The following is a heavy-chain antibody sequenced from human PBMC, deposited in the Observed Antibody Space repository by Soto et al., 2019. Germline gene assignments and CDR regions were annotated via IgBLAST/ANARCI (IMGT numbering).Heavy chain of an antibody. Sequence: GESLKSSCKASGYSFTSYWMAWVRQMPGKGLEWMGIIYPGDSDTRYSPSFQGQVTISADKSIGTAYLQWSSLKASDTAIYYCARQGLAVTIDYWGQGTLVTVSS. CDR3: ARQGLAVTIDY. D-gene: IGHD4-17*01. CDR1: GYSFTSYW. V-gene: IGHV5-51*01. J-gene: IGHJ4*02. CDR2: IYPGDSDT.